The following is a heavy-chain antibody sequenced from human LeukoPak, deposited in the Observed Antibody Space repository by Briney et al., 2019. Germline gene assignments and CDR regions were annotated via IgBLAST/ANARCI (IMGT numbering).Heavy chain of an antibody. D-gene: IGHD5-18*01. CDR1: GGSISISNFY. V-gene: IGHV4-61*01. J-gene: IGHJ4*02. Sequence: SETLSLTCSVSGGSISISNFYWGWIRQPPGKGLEWIGFIHYTGSANYNPSLKSRVTISVDTSKNQFSLKLTSVTAADTAVYYCARDKQPGDYWGQGTLVTVSS. CDR2: IHYTGSA. CDR3: ARDKQPGDY.